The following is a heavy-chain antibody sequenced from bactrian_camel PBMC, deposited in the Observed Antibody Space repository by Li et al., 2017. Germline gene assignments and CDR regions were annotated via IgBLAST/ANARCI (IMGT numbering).Heavy chain of an antibody. Sequence: HVQLVESGGGSVQAGGSLRLSCVASGGTHMRYCMAWFRQAPGKEREGIAGVDSDGSISYSDSVKGRFTISVDDAGLYLQMNRLLTEDTAMYHCATESTWSSYCWGFDGGPGTQVTVS. V-gene: IGHV3S6*01. CDR3: ATESTWSSYCWGFD. CDR2: VDSDGSIS. CDR1: GGTHMRYC. J-gene: IGHJ4*01. D-gene: IGHD5*01.